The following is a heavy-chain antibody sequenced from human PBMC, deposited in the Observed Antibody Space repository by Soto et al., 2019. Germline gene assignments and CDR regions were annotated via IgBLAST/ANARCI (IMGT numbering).Heavy chain of an antibody. J-gene: IGHJ6*02. V-gene: IGHV3-48*03. Sequence: GGSLRLSCAASGFTFSSYEMNWVRQAPGKGLEWVSYISSSGSTIYYADSVKGRFTISRDNAKNSLYLQMNSLRAEDTAVYYCARERVGATYYYYYGMDVWGQGTTVTVSS. CDR3: ARERVGATYYYYYGMDV. CDR2: ISSSGSTI. CDR1: GFTFSSYE. D-gene: IGHD1-26*01.